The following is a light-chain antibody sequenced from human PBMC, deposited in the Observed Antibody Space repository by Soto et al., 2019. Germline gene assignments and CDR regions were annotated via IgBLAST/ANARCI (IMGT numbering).Light chain of an antibody. CDR2: DVT. V-gene: IGLV2-11*01. J-gene: IGLJ1*01. CDR1: SSDVGRYNY. Sequence: QSALTQPRSVSGSPGQSVTISCTGTSSDVGRYNYVSWYQQYPGRAPKLLIYDVTKRPSGVPDRFSGSKSGDTASLTISGLQNEDEADYYCCSYAGSNIPFVFGTGTKVTV. CDR3: CSYAGSNIPFV.